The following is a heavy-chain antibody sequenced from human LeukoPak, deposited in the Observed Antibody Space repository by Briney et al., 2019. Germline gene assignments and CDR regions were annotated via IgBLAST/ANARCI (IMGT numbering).Heavy chain of an antibody. J-gene: IGHJ6*03. CDR2: IYYSGST. Sequence: PSETLSLTCTVSGGSISSYYWSWIRQPPGKGLEWIGYIYYSGSTNYNPSLKSPVTISVDTSKNQFSLKLSSVTAADTAVYYCARDVRYYMDVWGKGTTVTVSS. CDR1: GGSISSYY. V-gene: IGHV4-59*01. CDR3: ARDVRYYMDV.